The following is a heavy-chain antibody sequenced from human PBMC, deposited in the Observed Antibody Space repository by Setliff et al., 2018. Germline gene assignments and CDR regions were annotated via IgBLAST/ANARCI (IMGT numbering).Heavy chain of an antibody. D-gene: IGHD3-3*01. CDR2: IFGGDSST. Sequence: PGGSLRLSCTASGFTFSSYAVSWVRQAPGKGLEWVSTIFGGDSSTYYADSVRCRFTISRDNSRSTLYLQMNSLRAEDTAIYYCAKAASPLFGILGVEYHFDSWGQ. J-gene: IGHJ4*02. CDR1: GFTFSSYA. V-gene: IGHV3-23*03. CDR3: AKAASPLFGILGVEYHFDS.